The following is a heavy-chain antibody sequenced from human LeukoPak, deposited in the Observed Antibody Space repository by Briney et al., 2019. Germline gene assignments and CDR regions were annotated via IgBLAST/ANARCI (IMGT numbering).Heavy chain of an antibody. Sequence: GGSLRLSCAASGFTFSSCWMSWVRQAPGKGLEWVANIKQDGSEKYYVDSVKGRFTISRDNAKNSLYLQMNSLRAEDTAVYYCGRVGGYDSGPFDYWGQGTLVTVSS. D-gene: IGHD5-12*01. J-gene: IGHJ4*02. V-gene: IGHV3-7*03. CDR3: GRVGGYDSGPFDY. CDR1: GFTFSSCW. CDR2: IKQDGSEK.